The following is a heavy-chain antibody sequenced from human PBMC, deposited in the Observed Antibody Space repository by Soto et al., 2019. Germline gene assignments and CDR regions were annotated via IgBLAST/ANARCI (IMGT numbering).Heavy chain of an antibody. D-gene: IGHD3-10*01. CDR3: VRNPAFGDVDY. CDR1: GFAFGRSW. CDR2: VNEDGSVK. V-gene: IGHV3-7*01. Sequence: EVQLVETGGDLVQPGEALRLSCAASGFAFGRSWMGWVRQAPEKGLEWVAIVNEDGSVKLYMDSVEGRFTISRDKAKNSLYQQLNSLRDAGTSIYYCVRNPAFGDVDYSGQGTLITVSS. J-gene: IGHJ4*02.